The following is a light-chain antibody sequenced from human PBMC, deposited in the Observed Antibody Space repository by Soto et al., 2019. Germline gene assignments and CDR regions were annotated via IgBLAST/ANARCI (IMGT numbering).Light chain of an antibody. CDR3: CSYAGSDTSVV. J-gene: IGLJ2*01. V-gene: IGLV2-23*01. CDR1: ISDVGNYNL. CDR2: EGS. Sequence: QSVLTQPASVSGSPGQSITISCTGTISDVGNYNLVSWYQQHPGKAPKLMIYEGSKRPSGVSNRFSGSKSGNTASLTISGIQAEDEADYHCCSYAGSDTSVVFGGGTKVTVL.